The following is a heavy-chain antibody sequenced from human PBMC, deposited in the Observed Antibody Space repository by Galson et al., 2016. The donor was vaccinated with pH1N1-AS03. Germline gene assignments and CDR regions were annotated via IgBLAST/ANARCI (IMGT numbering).Heavy chain of an antibody. D-gene: IGHD3-3*01. CDR3: ARGVVVGLGFDI. V-gene: IGHV3-21*01. CDR1: GFSISTYS. J-gene: IGHJ3*02. CDR2: ISSIGSYI. Sequence: SLRLSCAASGFSISTYSMNWVRQAPGKGLEWVSSISSIGSYIYYADSVKGRSTISRDNAKNSLYLQMDSLRVEDTAVYYCARGVVVGLGFDIWGQGTMVTVSS.